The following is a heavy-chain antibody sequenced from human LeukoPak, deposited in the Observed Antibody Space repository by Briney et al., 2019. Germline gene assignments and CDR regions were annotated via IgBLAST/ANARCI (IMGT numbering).Heavy chain of an antibody. J-gene: IGHJ6*02. CDR1: GGSISDYH. V-gene: IGHV4-59*01. D-gene: IGHD6-13*01. CDR3: ARDPRSAAGTSQMRWDV. CDR2: IYYSGTT. Sequence: SETLSLTCTVSGGSISDYHWTWFRQPPGKGLEWIGYIYYSGTTYYNPSLKSRVTISVDTSRTHFSLRLSSVTAADTAVYYCARDPRSAAGTSQMRWDVWGQGTTVIVSS.